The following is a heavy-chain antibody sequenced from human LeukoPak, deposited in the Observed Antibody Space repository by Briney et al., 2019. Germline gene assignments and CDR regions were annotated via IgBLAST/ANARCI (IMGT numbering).Heavy chain of an antibody. CDR3: GRNNPDYDIFTGWGPNRGFDY. CDR1: GFTFSSYA. CDR2: ISSNGGST. Sequence: PGGSLRLSCAASGFTFSSYAMHWVRQAPGKGLEYVSAISSNGGSTYYANSVKGRFTISRDNSKNTLYLQMGSLRAEDMAVYYCGRNNPDYDIFTGWGPNRGFDYWGQGTMVTGSS. D-gene: IGHD3-9*01. V-gene: IGHV3-64*01. J-gene: IGHJ4*03.